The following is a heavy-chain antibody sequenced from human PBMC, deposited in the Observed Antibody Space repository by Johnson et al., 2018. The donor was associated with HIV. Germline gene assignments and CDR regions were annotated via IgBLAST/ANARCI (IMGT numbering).Heavy chain of an antibody. V-gene: IGHV3-30*04. Sequence: QVQLVESGGGVVQPGRSLTLTCEASGFAFSNSALHWVRQAPGKGLEWVAVISYHGSNTYYADSMRGRFTISRDNSKNTLYLQMNSLRVEDTAVYYCARPSSIASLYDEFDIWGQGTMVTVSS. J-gene: IGHJ3*02. D-gene: IGHD6-6*01. CDR2: ISYHGSNT. CDR1: GFAFSNSA. CDR3: ARPSSIASLYDEFDI.